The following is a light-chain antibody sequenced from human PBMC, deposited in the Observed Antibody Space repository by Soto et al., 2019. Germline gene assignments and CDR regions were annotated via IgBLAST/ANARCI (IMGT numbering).Light chain of an antibody. Sequence: EIVLTQSPATLSLSPGERATLSCRASQSVRTYLAWYQQRPGQAPRLLIYDASYRATDIPPRFSGSGSGTDFTLTISSLEPEDFVVYYCQQYNNWPRTFGQGTKVDIK. V-gene: IGKV3-11*01. CDR3: QQYNNWPRT. CDR2: DAS. J-gene: IGKJ1*01. CDR1: QSVRTY.